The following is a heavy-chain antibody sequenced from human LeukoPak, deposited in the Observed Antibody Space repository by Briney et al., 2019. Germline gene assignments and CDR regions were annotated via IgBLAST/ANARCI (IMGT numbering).Heavy chain of an antibody. CDR1: GFTFSSYG. J-gene: IGHJ4*02. CDR2: ILYDGSNK. CDR3: AKEGSSSWHFDY. D-gene: IGHD6-13*01. V-gene: IGHV3-30*18. Sequence: GGSLRLSCAASGFTFSSYGMHWVRQAPGKGLEGVAVILYDGSNKYYADSVKGRFTISRDNSKNTLYLQMNSLRAEDTAVYYCAKEGSSSWHFDYWGQGTLVTVSS.